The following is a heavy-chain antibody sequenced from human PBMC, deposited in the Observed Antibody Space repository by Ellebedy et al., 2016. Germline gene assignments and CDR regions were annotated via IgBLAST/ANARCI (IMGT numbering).Heavy chain of an antibody. CDR2: IYYSGST. CDR1: GGSISSGDYY. CDR3: ARDRGEGCSSTSCYDN. J-gene: IGHJ4*02. D-gene: IGHD2-2*01. Sequence: LRLXCTVSGGSISSGDYYWSWIRQPPGKGLEWIGYIYYSGSTYYNPSLKSRVTISVDTSKNQFSLKLSSVTAADTAVYYCARDRGEGCSSTSCYDNWGQGTLVTVSS. V-gene: IGHV4-30-4*01.